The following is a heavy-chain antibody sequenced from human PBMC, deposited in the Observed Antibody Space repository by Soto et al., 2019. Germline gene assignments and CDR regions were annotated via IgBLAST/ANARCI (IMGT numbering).Heavy chain of an antibody. J-gene: IGHJ4*02. CDR3: ARDLGGPDY. V-gene: IGHV3-74*03. CDR2: LSSDGFGA. D-gene: IGHD3-16*01. CDR1: GYSLSPYW. Sequence: EVHLEESGGGLVQPGGSLRLSCAASGYSLSPYWMHWVRQVPGRGLEWVARLSSDGFGAAYADSVKGRFFISRDIARNTLSLQMNSLGADDTAVYYCARDLGGPDYWGRGTSVTVSS.